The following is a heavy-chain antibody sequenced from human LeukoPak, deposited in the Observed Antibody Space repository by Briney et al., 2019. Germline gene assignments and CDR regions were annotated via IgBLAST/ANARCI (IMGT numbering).Heavy chain of an antibody. CDR3: ARAWGEDIAARPYYFDY. CDR2: ISAYNGNT. CDR1: GDTFSNYA. Sequence: ASVKVSCKASGDTFSNYAISWVRQAPGQGLEWMGWISAYNGNTNYAPKLQGRVTMTTDTSTSAAYMELRSLRSDDTAVYYCARAWGEDIAARPYYFDYWGQGSLVTVSS. J-gene: IGHJ4*02. V-gene: IGHV1-18*01. D-gene: IGHD6-6*01.